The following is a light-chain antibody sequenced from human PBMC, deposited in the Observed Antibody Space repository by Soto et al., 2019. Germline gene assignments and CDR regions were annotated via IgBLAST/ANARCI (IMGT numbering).Light chain of an antibody. Sequence: PGERATLSCRASQSVSSSSLTWFQQKPGQAPRLLIYDASSRAAGIPDRFSASGSGTDFTLFISSLEPEDFAVYYCQQYGSSPYTFGQGTKLEIK. CDR1: QSVSSSS. J-gene: IGKJ2*01. V-gene: IGKV3-20*01. CDR2: DAS. CDR3: QQYGSSPYT.